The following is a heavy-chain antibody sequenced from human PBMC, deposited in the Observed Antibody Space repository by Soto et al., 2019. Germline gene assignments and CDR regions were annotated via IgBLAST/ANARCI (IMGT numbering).Heavy chain of an antibody. Sequence: PGGSLRLSCAASGFTFSSYAMHWVRQAPGKGLEWVAVISYDGSNKYYADSVKGRFTISRDNSKNTLYLQMNSLRAEDTAVYYCARDQGGTIFGYGMDVWGQGTTVTVSS. CDR3: ARDQGGTIFGYGMDV. CDR1: GFTFSSYA. J-gene: IGHJ6*02. V-gene: IGHV3-30-3*01. CDR2: ISYDGSNK. D-gene: IGHD3-3*01.